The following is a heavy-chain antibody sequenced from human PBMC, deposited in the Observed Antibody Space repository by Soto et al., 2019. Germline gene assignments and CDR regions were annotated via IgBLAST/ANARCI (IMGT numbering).Heavy chain of an antibody. CDR2: IYHSGNT. Sequence: SETLSLTCAVSGGSISSSNWWSWVRQPPGKGLEWIGEIYHSGNTNYNPSLKSRVAMAVDKSRNQFSLKLSSVTAADTAVYYCARHFSVDYFDYWGQGALVTVSS. J-gene: IGHJ4*02. CDR3: ARHFSVDYFDY. CDR1: GGSISSSNW. V-gene: IGHV4-4*02.